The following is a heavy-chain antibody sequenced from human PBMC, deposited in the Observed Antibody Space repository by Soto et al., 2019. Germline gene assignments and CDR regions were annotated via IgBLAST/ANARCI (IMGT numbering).Heavy chain of an antibody. V-gene: IGHV4-34*01. D-gene: IGHD3-10*01. Sequence: QVQLQQWGAGLLKPSETLSLTCAVYGGSFSGYYWSWIRQPPGKGLEWIGEINHSGSTNYNPSLKSRVTISVDTSKNQFSLKLSSVTAADTAVYYCARARVAMVRGVIKVYYYYYGMDVWGQGTTVTVSS. CDR2: INHSGST. CDR1: GGSFSGYY. J-gene: IGHJ6*02. CDR3: ARARVAMVRGVIKVYYYYYGMDV.